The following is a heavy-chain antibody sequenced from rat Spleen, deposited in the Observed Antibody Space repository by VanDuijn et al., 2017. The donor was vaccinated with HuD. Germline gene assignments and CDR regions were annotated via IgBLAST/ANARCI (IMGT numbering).Heavy chain of an antibody. CDR2: ISPDGGST. D-gene: IGHD1-11*01. CDR1: GFTFSSYW. J-gene: IGHJ3*01. V-gene: IGHV5-58*01. Sequence: EVQLVETGGGLVQPGESLKLSCVASGFTFSSYWIYWIRQAPGEGLEWVSSISPDGGSTYYRDSVKGRFTVSRDNAKSTLYLQMDSLRSEDTATYYCARDYRGYSDWFAYWGQGTLVTVSS. CDR3: ARDYRGYSDWFAY.